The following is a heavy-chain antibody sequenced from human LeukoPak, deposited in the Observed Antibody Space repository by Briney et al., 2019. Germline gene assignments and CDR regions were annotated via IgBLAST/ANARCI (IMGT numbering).Heavy chain of an antibody. V-gene: IGHV3-23*01. Sequence: GASLRLSCAASGFTFSSYAMSWVRQAPGKGLEWVSAISGSGGSTYYADSVKGRFTISRDNSKNTLYLQMNSLRAEDTAVYYCAKAPYILPEYHSGSYSYLDYWGQGTLVTVSS. CDR1: GFTFSSYA. D-gene: IGHD1-26*01. J-gene: IGHJ4*02. CDR2: ISGSGGST. CDR3: AKAPYILPEYHSGSYSYLDY.